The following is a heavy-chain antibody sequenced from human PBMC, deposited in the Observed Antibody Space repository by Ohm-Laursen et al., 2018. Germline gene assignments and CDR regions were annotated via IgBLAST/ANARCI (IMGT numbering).Heavy chain of an antibody. V-gene: IGHV3-21*01. CDR1: GFTFSSNA. D-gene: IGHD6-13*01. Sequence: SLRLSCTASGFTFSSNAMNWVRQAPGEGLEWVSSISSGSRYIHYADSVQGRFTLSRDDAKNSLYLQMNSLRAEDTAVYYCARDSLSAAGIFDYWGQGTLVTVSS. CDR3: ARDSLSAAGIFDY. CDR2: ISSGSRYI. J-gene: IGHJ4*02.